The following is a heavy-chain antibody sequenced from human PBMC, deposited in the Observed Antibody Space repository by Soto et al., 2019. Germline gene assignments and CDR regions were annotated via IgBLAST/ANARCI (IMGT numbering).Heavy chain of an antibody. J-gene: IGHJ5*01. CDR1: GFSFSSYT. D-gene: IGHD2-15*01. Sequence: EVQLVESGGGLVKPGESLRLSCAASGFSFSSYTMNWVRQAPVKGLQWVSSITNRGTHTYSADSVKGRFTISKDNDKNSLYLQMNNLRAEDRAIYFCARAHEVAWFESWGLGTLVTVTS. CDR3: ARAHEVAWFES. CDR2: ITNRGTHT. V-gene: IGHV3-21*01.